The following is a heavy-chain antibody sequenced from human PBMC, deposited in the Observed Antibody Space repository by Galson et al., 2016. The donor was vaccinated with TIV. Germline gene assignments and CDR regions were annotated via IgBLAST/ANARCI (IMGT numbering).Heavy chain of an antibody. CDR2: ISAYMGDT. Sequence: SVKVSCKASGYTFTKYGYSWVRQAPGQGLEWLGWISAYMGDTNSAQKFQGRVTMTTDTATSTVYMELRSLRSDDTAVYYWAREGEINWNGQARLDYWGLGTLVTVSS. CDR3: AREGEINWNGQARLDY. V-gene: IGHV1-18*01. J-gene: IGHJ4*02. CDR1: GYTFTKYG. D-gene: IGHD1-20*01.